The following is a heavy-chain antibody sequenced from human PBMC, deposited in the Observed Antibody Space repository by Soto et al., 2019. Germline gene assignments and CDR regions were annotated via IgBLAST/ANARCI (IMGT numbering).Heavy chain of an antibody. J-gene: IGHJ4*02. CDR2: IYYSGST. CDR3: ARNLAVAGTVDY. CDR1: GGSISSYY. Sequence: SETLSLTCTVSGGSISSYYWSWIRQPPGKELEWIGYIYYSGSTNYNPSLKSRVTISVDTSKNQFSLKLSSVTAADTAVYYCARNLAVAGTVDYWGQGTLVTSPQ. V-gene: IGHV4-59*01. D-gene: IGHD6-19*01.